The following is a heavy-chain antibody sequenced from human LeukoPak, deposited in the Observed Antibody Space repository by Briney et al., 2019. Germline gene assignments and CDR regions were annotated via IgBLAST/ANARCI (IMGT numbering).Heavy chain of an antibody. Sequence: PGGSLRLSCAASEFTFSSYSMNWVRQAPGKGLEWVSSISSSSSYIYYADSVKGRFTISRDNAKNSLYLQMNSLRAEDTAVYYCARLLDWRFDYWGQGTLVTVSS. J-gene: IGHJ4*02. CDR2: ISSSSSYI. CDR1: EFTFSSYS. D-gene: IGHD3-9*01. V-gene: IGHV3-21*01. CDR3: ARLLDWRFDY.